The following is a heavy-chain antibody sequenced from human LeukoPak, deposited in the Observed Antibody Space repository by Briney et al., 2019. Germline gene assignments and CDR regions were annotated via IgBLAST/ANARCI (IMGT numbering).Heavy chain of an antibody. J-gene: IGHJ6*03. CDR1: GYTFTGYY. CDR3: ARGDVYYYMDV. CDR2: MNPNSGNT. V-gene: IGHV1-8*03. Sequence: ASVKVSCKASGYTFTGYYMHWVRQAPGQGLEWMGWMNPNSGNTGYAQKFQGRVTITRNTSISTAYMELSSLRSEDTAVYYCARGDVYYYMDVWGKGTTVTVSS.